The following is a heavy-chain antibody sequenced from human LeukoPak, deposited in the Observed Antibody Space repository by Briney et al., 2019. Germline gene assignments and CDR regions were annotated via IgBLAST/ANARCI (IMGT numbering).Heavy chain of an antibody. D-gene: IGHD2-15*01. CDR2: ISYDGSNK. CDR1: GFTFSSYA. V-gene: IGHV3-30-3*01. CDR3: ARGRALEVVAAFNY. Sequence: GRSLRLSCAASGFTFSSYAMHWVRQAPGKGLEWVAVISYDGSNKYYADSVKGRFTISRDNSKNTLYLQMNSLRAEDTAVYYCARGRALEVVAAFNYWGQGTVVTVSS. J-gene: IGHJ4*02.